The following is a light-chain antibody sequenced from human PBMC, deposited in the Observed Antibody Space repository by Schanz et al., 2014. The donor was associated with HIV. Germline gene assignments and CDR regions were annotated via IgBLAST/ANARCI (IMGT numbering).Light chain of an antibody. CDR3: QSYDASLRSYV. CDR1: SPNIGSNI. V-gene: IGLV1-44*01. J-gene: IGLJ1*01. Sequence: QSVLTQPPSASGTPGQRVTISCSGSSPNIGSNIVNWYRHLPGTAPQLLMYSNDQRSSGVPDRFSGSKSGTSASLAITGLQAEDEGDYYCQSYDASLRSYVFGTGTKLTVL. CDR2: SND.